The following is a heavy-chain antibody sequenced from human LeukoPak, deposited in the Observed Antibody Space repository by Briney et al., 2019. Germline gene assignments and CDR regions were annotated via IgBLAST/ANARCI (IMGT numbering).Heavy chain of an antibody. V-gene: IGHV4-61*02. J-gene: IGHJ6*03. D-gene: IGHD6-13*01. Sequence: NPSQTLSLTCTVSGGSISSGSYYWSWIRHPAVKALEWIGRIYISGSMNYNPSLKVRVNISVDTSKNQFSLKLSSVTAADTAVYYCARDRSSSSWYYYYYMDVWGKGTTVTVSS. CDR1: GGSISSGSYY. CDR3: ARDRSSSSWYYYYYMDV. CDR2: IYISGSM.